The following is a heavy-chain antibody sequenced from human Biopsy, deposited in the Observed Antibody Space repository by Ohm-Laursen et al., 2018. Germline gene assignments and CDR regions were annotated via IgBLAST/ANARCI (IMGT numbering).Heavy chain of an antibody. J-gene: IGHJ1*01. CDR2: NIPILGTG. CDR3: ATKLTGYFHH. D-gene: IGHD3-9*01. Sequence: SVKVSCKAPGGTFSNYGVNWVRQAPGQGLEWLGGNIPILGTGNYAQKFQDRATVAADTTTSTATMELRSLRSDDTAVYYGATKLTGYFHHWGQGTLVIVSS. V-gene: IGHV1-69*06. CDR1: GGTFSNYG.